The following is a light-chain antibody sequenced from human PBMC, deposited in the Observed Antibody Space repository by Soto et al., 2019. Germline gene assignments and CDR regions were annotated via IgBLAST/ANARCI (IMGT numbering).Light chain of an antibody. CDR1: QSVSSSY. V-gene: IGKV3-20*01. CDR2: GAS. Sequence: EIVLTQSPGTLSLSPGERATLSCRASQSVSSSYLAWYQQKPGQAPRLLIYGASSRATGIPDRFSGSGSGTDFTLTISRLEPEAFAVYYCQQYGSSSDTFGQGTKLEIK. J-gene: IGKJ2*01. CDR3: QQYGSSSDT.